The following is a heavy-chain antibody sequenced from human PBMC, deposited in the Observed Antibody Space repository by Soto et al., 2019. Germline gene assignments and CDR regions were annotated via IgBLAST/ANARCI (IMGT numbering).Heavy chain of an antibody. J-gene: IGHJ4*02. CDR3: ARGQEKVYYYDYGGYYYDF. V-gene: IGHV4-34*01. CDR2: IHHSGIT. Sequence: PSETLSLTCGVYGGSFSGHFLTWIRQSPGKGLEWIGEIHHSGITNYNPSLKSRVTMSLDTSKNQFSLSLSYVTAADTAVYYCARGQEKVYYYDYGGYYYDFWGQGNPVTVSS. CDR1: GGSFSGHF. D-gene: IGHD3-22*01.